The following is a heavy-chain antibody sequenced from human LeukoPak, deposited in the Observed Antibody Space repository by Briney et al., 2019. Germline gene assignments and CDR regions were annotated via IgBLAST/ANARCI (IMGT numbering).Heavy chain of an antibody. CDR2: IYTSGSI. V-gene: IGHV4-4*07. D-gene: IGHD1-20*01. J-gene: IGHJ6*03. CDR1: GGSISSYY. CDR3: ARTGSENWYNWNHYYYYYYMDV. Sequence: SETLSLTCTVSGGSISSYYWSWIRQPAGKGLEWIGRIYTSGSINYNPSLKSRVTMSVDTSKNQFSLKLSSVTAADTAVYYCARTGSENWYNWNHYYYYYYMDVWGKGTTVTVSS.